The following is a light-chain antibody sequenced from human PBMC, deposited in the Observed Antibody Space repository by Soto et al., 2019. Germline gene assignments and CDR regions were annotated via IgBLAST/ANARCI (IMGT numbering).Light chain of an antibody. CDR1: RSVSSN. J-gene: IGKJ4*01. V-gene: IGKV3-15*01. CDR2: GAS. CDR3: QQYNNWPLT. Sequence: DTVMTQSPATLSVSPGERATLSCRTSRSVSSNLAWYQQKPGQAPRLLIYGASTRATGIPARFSGSGSGTEFTLTISSLQSEDFAVYYCQQYNNWPLTFGGGTKVEIK.